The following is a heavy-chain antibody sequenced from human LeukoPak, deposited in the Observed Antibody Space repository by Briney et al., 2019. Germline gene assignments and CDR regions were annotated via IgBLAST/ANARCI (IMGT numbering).Heavy chain of an antibody. V-gene: IGHV3-48*03. CDR2: ISSSGSTI. D-gene: IGHD3-10*02. CDR1: GFTFSSYE. Sequence: GGSLRLSCAASGFTFSSYEMNWVRQAPGKGLEWVSYISSSGSTIYYADSVKGRFTISRDNAKNSLYLQMNSLRAEVTAVYYCAGLGITMIGGVWGKGTTVTISS. J-gene: IGHJ6*04. CDR3: AGLGITMIGGV.